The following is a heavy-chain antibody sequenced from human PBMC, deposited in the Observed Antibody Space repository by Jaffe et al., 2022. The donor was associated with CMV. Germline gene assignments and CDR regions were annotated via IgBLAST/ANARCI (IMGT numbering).Heavy chain of an antibody. J-gene: IGHJ5*02. Sequence: QVQLVESGGGLVKPGGSLRLSCAASGFTFSDYYMSWIRQAPGKGLEWVSYISSSSSYTNYADSVKGRFTISRDNAKNSLYLQMNSLRAEDTAVYYCARIRRSTSAKRPVPNWFDPWGQGTLVTVSS. D-gene: IGHD2-2*01. CDR2: ISSSSSYT. V-gene: IGHV3-11*06. CDR1: GFTFSDYY. CDR3: ARIRRSTSAKRPVPNWFDP.